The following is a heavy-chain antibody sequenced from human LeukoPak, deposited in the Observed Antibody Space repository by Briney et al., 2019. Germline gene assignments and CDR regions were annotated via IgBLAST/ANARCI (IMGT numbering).Heavy chain of an antibody. CDR1: GGSISGYY. Sequence: NPSETLSLTCSVSGGSISGYYWTWIRQPPGKGLEWIGYIYYTGNTRYNPPLKSRLTISVDTSKNQVSLNLRSVTAADTAMYYCARHGFTGDAFDIWGQGTMVPVSS. V-gene: IGHV4-59*08. J-gene: IGHJ3*02. CDR2: IYYTGNT. D-gene: IGHD1-1*01. CDR3: ARHGFTGDAFDI.